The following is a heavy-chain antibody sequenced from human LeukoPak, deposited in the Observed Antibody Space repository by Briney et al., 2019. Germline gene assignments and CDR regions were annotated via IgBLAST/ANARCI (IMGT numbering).Heavy chain of an antibody. CDR3: ARAIPDRGYSYGYYYYYGMDV. V-gene: IGHV3-74*01. CDR2: INSDGSST. D-gene: IGHD5-18*01. J-gene: IGHJ6*02. CDR1: GFTFSSYW. Sequence: HGGSLRLSCAASGFTFSSYWMHWVRQAPGKGLVWVSRINSDGSSTSYADSVKGRFTISRDNAKNTLYLQMNSLRAEDTAVYYCARAIPDRGYSYGYYYYYGMDVWGQGTTVTVSS.